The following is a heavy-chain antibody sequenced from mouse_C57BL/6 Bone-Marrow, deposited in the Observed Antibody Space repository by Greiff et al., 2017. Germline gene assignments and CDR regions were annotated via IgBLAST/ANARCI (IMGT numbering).Heavy chain of an antibody. Sequence: QVQLMQSGTELVKPGASVKLSCKASGYTFTSYWMHWVKQRPGQGLEWIGNISPSNGGTNYNEKVKSKATLTVAKASSTAYMHLSSLTSGVSAVYYCARFHYGLAYWGQGTLVTVSA. V-gene: IGHV1-53*01. CDR1: GYTFTSYW. CDR2: ISPSNGGT. D-gene: IGHD1-1*02. CDR3: ARFHYGLAY. J-gene: IGHJ3*01.